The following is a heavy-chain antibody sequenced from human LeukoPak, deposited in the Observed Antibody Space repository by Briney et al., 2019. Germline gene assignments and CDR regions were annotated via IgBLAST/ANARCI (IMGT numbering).Heavy chain of an antibody. J-gene: IGHJ4*02. CDR1: GFTFSTYA. CDR2: ITGSGATT. D-gene: IGHD3-22*01. V-gene: IGHV3-23*01. CDR3: AKPSDYYDDSDY. Sequence: GGSLRLSCAVSGFTFSTYAMTWVRQAPGKGLEWVSTITGSGATTYYADSVKGRFTISRDNSKRTLSLQMNSLRDEDTAIYYCAKPSDYYDDSDYWGQGTLVTVSS.